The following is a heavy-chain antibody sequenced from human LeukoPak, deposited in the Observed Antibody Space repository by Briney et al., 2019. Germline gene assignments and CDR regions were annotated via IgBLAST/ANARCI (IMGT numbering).Heavy chain of an antibody. J-gene: IGHJ4*02. CDR2: ISRSGGTT. CDR1: GFTFSSYE. CDR3: ARKGPLGYTYGYFDY. V-gene: IGHV3-23*01. Sequence: PGGSLRLSCAASGFTFSSYEMNWVRQAPGKGLEWVSVISRSGGTTYYADSVRGRFTISRDNSKNTLFLQMNSLRAEDTAVYYCARKGPLGYTYGYFDYWGQGTLVTVSS. D-gene: IGHD5-18*01.